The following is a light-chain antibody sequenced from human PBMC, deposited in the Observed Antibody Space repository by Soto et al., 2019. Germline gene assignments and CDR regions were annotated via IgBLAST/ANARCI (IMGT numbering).Light chain of an antibody. V-gene: IGKV3-11*01. CDR3: QQHGNSRT. CDR1: QIFGSD. Sequence: EIVLTQSPGTLSLSPGERATLYCRASQIFGSDLAWYQQNPGQAPRILIYDASTRATGIPARFSGSGSGTDFTLTISSLEPEDFAVYYCQQHGNSRTFGQGTKVDIK. J-gene: IGKJ1*01. CDR2: DAS.